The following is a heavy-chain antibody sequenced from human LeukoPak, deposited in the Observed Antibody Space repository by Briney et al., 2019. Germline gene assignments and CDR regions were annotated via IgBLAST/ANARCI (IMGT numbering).Heavy chain of an antibody. CDR2: ISGGGGST. CDR3: AKLIAVAGFDY. V-gene: IGHV3-23*01. D-gene: IGHD6-19*01. J-gene: IGHJ4*02. Sequence: GGSLRLSWAASGFTFSSYAMSWVRQAPGKGLEWVSAISGGGGSTYYADSVKGRFTISRDNSKNTLYLQMNSLRAEDTAVYYCAKLIAVAGFDYWGQGTLVTVSS. CDR1: GFTFSSYA.